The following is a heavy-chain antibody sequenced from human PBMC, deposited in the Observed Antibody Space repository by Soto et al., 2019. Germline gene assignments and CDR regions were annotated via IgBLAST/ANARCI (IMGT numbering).Heavy chain of an antibody. D-gene: IGHD2-15*01. CDR2: ISSSSSTI. V-gene: IGHV3-48*02. CDR1: GFTFSSYS. CDR3: ARDWNPVVVAAHFDY. J-gene: IGHJ4*02. Sequence: GGSLRLSCAASGFTFSSYSMNWVRQAPGKGLEWVSYISSSSSTIYYADSVKGRFTISRDNAKNSLYLQMNSLRDEDTAVYYCARDWNPVVVAAHFDYWGQGTLVTVSS.